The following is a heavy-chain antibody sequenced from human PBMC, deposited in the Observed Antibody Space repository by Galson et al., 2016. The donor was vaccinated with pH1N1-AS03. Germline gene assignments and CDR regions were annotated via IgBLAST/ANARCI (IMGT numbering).Heavy chain of an antibody. Sequence: SETLSLTCSVSGGSISTYYWSWIRQPPGKGLEWIGFIHYSGSTSYSPSLKSRVTISVDASKNQLSLKLSSVTAADTAIYYCARGPPLPTSSYNYWYGLDVWGPGAAVTVSS. CDR3: ARGPPLPTSSYNYWYGLDV. V-gene: IGHV4-59*01. J-gene: IGHJ6*02. CDR2: IHYSGST. CDR1: GGSISTYY. D-gene: IGHD1-1*01.